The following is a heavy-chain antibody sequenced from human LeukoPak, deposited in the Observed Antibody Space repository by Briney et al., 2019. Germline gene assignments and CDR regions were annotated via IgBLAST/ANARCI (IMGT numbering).Heavy chain of an antibody. CDR2: ILYNGGS. CDR1: CDSMRSVGYL. CDR3: VRLTCSGSSCSGGGAFDV. J-gene: IGHJ3*01. V-gene: IGHV4-31*03. D-gene: IGHD2-2*01. Sequence: SETLSLTCSVSCDSMRSVGYLGTGVRQHPGKGLGWIGYILYNGGSYYSPSLQRRLIISVDTSQKQFSLKMRSVTDADTAVYYCVRLTCSGSSCSGGGAFDVWGQGTVVTVSS.